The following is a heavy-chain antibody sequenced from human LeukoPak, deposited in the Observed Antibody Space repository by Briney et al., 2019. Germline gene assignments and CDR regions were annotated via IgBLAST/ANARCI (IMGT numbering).Heavy chain of an antibody. D-gene: IGHD2-15*01. Sequence: PSETLSFTCTVSGGSISSSSYYWGWIRQPPGKGLEWIGSIYYSGSTYYNPSLKSRVTISVDTSKNQFSLKLSSVTAADTAVYYCARHPRRLVVVAATPWSWGQGTLVTVSS. CDR1: GGSISSSSYY. V-gene: IGHV4-39*01. CDR2: IYYSGST. J-gene: IGHJ5*02. CDR3: ARHPRRLVVVAATPWS.